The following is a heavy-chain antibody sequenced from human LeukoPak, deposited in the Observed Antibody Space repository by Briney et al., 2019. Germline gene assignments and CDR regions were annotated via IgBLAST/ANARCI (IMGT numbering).Heavy chain of an antibody. D-gene: IGHD3-22*01. CDR2: IYYSGST. V-gene: IGHV4-59*08. J-gene: IGHJ3*02. CDR3: ARLRDSSGYYPNDAFDI. Sequence: SETLSLTCTVSGDSISGHYWNWIRQPPGKGLEWIGYIYYSGSTNYNPSLKSRVTISVDTSKNQFSLKLSSVTAADTAVYYCARLRDSSGYYPNDAFDIWGQGTMVTVSS. CDR1: GDSISGHY.